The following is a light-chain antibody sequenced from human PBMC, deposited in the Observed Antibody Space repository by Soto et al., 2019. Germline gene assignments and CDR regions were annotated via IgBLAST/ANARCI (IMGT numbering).Light chain of an antibody. V-gene: IGLV2-14*01. Sequence: QSVLTQPASVSGSPGQSITISCTGTSSDFGGYNYVSWCQQHPGKAPKLMIYEVSNRPSGVSNRFSGSKSGNTASLTISWLQAEDEADYYCSSYTSRSTLVFGTGTKLTVL. CDR1: SSDFGGYNY. CDR2: EVS. CDR3: SSYTSRSTLV. J-gene: IGLJ1*01.